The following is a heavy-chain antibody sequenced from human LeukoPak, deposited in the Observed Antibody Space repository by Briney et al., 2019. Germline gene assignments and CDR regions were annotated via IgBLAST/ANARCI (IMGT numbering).Heavy chain of an antibody. CDR2: ISYDGSNK. V-gene: IGHV3-30*03. Sequence: PGRSLRLSCAASGFIFSSYGMHWVRQAPGKGLEWVAVISYDGSNKYYADSVKGRFTISRDNSKNTLYLQMNSLRAEDTAVYYCARDRGYSYGTFDYWGQGTLVTVSS. D-gene: IGHD5-18*01. CDR3: ARDRGYSYGTFDY. CDR1: GFIFSSYG. J-gene: IGHJ4*02.